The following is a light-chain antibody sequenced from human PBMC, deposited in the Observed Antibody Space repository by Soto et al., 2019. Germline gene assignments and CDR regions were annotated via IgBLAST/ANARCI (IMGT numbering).Light chain of an antibody. CDR2: DAS. CDR1: QSVGRS. J-gene: IGKJ4*01. CDR3: QQFSSYPLT. V-gene: IGKV3-11*01. Sequence: EIVLTQSPATLSLSPGERATLSCRASQSVGRSLAWYQQKPGQAPRLLIYDASSRATGIPDRFSGGGSGTDFTLTISRLEPEDFAVYYCQQFSSYPLTFGGGTNVDIK.